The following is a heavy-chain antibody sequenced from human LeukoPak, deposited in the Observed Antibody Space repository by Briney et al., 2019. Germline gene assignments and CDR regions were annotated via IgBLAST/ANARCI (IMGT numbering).Heavy chain of an antibody. D-gene: IGHD3-3*01. CDR3: ARAARRFPPRWFDH. J-gene: IGHJ5*02. V-gene: IGHV1-8*03. Sequence: ASXXVSCKASGYTFTSYDINWVGQATGQGVEGMGWMNPNSGNTGYAQKFQGRVTITRNTSISTAYMELSSLRSEDTAVYYCARAARRFPPRWFDHWGQGTLVTVSS. CDR2: MNPNSGNT. CDR1: GYTFTSYD.